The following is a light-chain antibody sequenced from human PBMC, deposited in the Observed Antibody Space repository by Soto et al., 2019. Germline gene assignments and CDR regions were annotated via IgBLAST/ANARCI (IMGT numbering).Light chain of an antibody. CDR3: KQYNSYSWT. V-gene: IGKV4-1*01. J-gene: IGKJ1*01. CDR1: QSVLPN. CDR2: WAS. Sequence: DIVMTQSPDSLAVSLGERATINCKSSQSVLPNLAWYQQKPGQPPKMLIYWASTRESGVHDRFSGSGSGTDFTLTIRSLQPDDFATYYCKQYNSYSWTFGQGTKVDIK.